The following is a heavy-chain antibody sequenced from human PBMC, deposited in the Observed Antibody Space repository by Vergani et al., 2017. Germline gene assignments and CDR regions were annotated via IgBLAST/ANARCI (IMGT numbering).Heavy chain of an antibody. CDR3: AKGGVWRIVLMVYADY. V-gene: IGHV3-23*01. CDR1: GFTFNNYA. Sequence: EVQLLESGGGLVQPGGSLRLSCAASGFTFNNYAMNWVRQAPGKGLEWVSAISGSGGSTYYADSVKGRFTISRDNSKNTLYLQMNSLRAEDTAVYYCAKGGVWRIVLMVYADYWGQGTLVTVSS. D-gene: IGHD2-8*01. CDR2: ISGSGGST. J-gene: IGHJ4*02.